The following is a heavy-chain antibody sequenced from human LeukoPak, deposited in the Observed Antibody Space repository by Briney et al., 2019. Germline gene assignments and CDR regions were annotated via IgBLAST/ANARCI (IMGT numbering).Heavy chain of an antibody. V-gene: IGHV3-11*04. CDR1: GFTFSDYY. CDR2: ISSSGSTI. D-gene: IGHD3-22*01. J-gene: IGHJ4*02. CDR3: ARVGGLYYYDLEADY. Sequence: PGGSLRLSCAASGFTFSDYYMSWIRQAPGKGLEWVSYISSSGSTIYYADSVKGRFPISRDNAKNSLYLQMNSLRAEDTAVYYCARVGGLYYYDLEADYWGQGTLVTVSS.